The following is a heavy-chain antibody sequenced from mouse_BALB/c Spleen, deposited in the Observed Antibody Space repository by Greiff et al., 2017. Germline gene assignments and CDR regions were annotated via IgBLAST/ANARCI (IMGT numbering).Heavy chain of an antibody. CDR3: ASIYYYGSSPDY. Sequence: VQLQQSGAELVKPGASVKLSCTASGFNIKDTYMHWVKQRPEQGLEWIGRIDPANGNTKYDPKFQGKATITADTSSNTAYLQLSSLTSEDTAVYYCASIYYYGSSPDYWGQGTTLTVSS. J-gene: IGHJ2*01. D-gene: IGHD1-1*01. CDR1: GFNIKDTY. V-gene: IGHV14-3*02. CDR2: IDPANGNT.